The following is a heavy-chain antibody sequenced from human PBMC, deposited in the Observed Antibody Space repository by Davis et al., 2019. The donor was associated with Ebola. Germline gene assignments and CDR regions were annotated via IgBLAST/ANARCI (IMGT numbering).Heavy chain of an antibody. CDR1: GFTFSSYS. V-gene: IGHV3-21*01. Sequence: GESLKISCAASGFTFSSYSLNWVRQAPGKGLEWVSSITSSSSYIYYADSLKGRFTISRDNAKNSLYLQMNSLRAEDTAVYYCARDSGSYGGLFDYWGQGTLVTVSS. D-gene: IGHD1-26*01. J-gene: IGHJ4*02. CDR2: ITSSSSYI. CDR3: ARDSGSYGGLFDY.